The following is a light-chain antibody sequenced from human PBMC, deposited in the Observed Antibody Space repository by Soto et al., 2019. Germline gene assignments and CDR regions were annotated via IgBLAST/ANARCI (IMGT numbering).Light chain of an antibody. Sequence: DIQMTQSPSSVSAYVGDRVTITCRASQGISGWVAWYQHKSGKAPKLLIYATSTLQSGVPTRFSGSGSGTDFTLTISSLQPEDVATYYCQQANSFPWTFGKGTKVGIK. CDR1: QGISGW. J-gene: IGKJ1*01. CDR2: ATS. CDR3: QQANSFPWT. V-gene: IGKV1-12*01.